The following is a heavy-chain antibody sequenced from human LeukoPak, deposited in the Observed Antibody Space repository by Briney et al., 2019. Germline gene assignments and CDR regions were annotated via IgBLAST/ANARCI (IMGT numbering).Heavy chain of an antibody. Sequence: PSEALSLTCAVYGGFFSGYYWSWIRQPPGKGLEWIGEINHSGSTNYNPSLKSRVTISVDTSKDQFSLKLSSVTAADTAVYYCARAQKQWLPTPWFDPWGQGTLVTVSS. CDR3: ARAQKQWLPTPWFDP. CDR1: GGFFSGYY. J-gene: IGHJ5*02. D-gene: IGHD6-19*01. CDR2: INHSGST. V-gene: IGHV4-34*01.